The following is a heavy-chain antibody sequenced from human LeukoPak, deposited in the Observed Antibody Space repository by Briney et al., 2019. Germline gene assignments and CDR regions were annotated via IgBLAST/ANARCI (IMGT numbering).Heavy chain of an antibody. CDR1: GFRFSYHD. Sequence: PGGSLRLSXAASGFRFSYHDMHWVRQAPGKGMEFVSSIGAAGAHTFYADSVKGRFTISSDNFQSTMYLQMDGLRPGDSAVYYCARELGGTKTGGFDIWGQGTVVTVSS. V-gene: IGHV3-64*02. J-gene: IGHJ3*02. D-gene: IGHD1-14*01. CDR3: ARELGGTKTGGFDI. CDR2: IGAAGAHT.